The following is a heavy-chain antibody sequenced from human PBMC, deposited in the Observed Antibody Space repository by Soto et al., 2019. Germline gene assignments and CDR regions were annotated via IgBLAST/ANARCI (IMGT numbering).Heavy chain of an antibody. CDR1: GYFFSNYG. V-gene: IGHV1-18*01. Sequence: ASVKVSCKTSGYFFSNYGVAWVRQAPGQGLEWMGWISGYNENTNSAQHLQDRITMTTDTFMSTAYMELRSLRSDDTAIYYCARDVWGTAAAGSYYFDYWGQGTVVTVSS. D-gene: IGHD6-25*01. J-gene: IGHJ4*02. CDR3: ARDVWGTAAAGSYYFDY. CDR2: ISGYNENT.